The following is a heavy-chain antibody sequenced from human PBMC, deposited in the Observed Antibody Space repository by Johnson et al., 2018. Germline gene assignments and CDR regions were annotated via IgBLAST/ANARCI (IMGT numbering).Heavy chain of an antibody. CDR1: GYSFISYG. J-gene: IGHJ6*02. D-gene: IGHD6-6*01. CDR2: ISAYNGNT. CDR3: ARAGFRSSSSRGAYYYDGMDV. Sequence: VQLVETGAEVKKPGASVKVSCKASGYSFISYGISWVRQAPGQGLEWMGWISAYNGNTNSAQKLQGRVTMTTDTSTSTAYMGLRSLRSDDTAVYYCARAGFRSSSSRGAYYYDGMDVGGQGTTVTVSS. V-gene: IGHV1-18*01.